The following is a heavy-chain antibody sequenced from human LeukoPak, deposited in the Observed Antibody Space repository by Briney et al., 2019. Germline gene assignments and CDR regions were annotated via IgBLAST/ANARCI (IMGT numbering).Heavy chain of an antibody. Sequence: GGSLRLSCAASGFTFSSYSMNWVRQAPGKGLEWVSSISSSSSYIYYADSVKGRFTISRDNAKNSLYLQMNSLGAEDTAVYYCARDHGSSTGDYWGQGTLVTVSS. CDR2: ISSSSSYI. CDR1: GFTFSSYS. J-gene: IGHJ4*02. V-gene: IGHV3-21*01. CDR3: ARDHGSSTGDY. D-gene: IGHD2-2*01.